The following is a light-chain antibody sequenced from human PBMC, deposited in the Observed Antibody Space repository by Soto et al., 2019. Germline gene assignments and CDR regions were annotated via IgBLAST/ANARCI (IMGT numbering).Light chain of an antibody. CDR2: DAS. CDR3: HQYGSSPQT. J-gene: IGKJ1*01. Sequence: IQVTQSRLTLSAYEAARVTLTGLASQTISTWMGWYQQKPGKAPKLLVYDASTLQSGVASRFSGSGSGTEFTLTITRLEPEDFGVYYCHQYGSSPQTFGQGTKVDI. V-gene: IGKV1-5*01. CDR1: QTISTW.